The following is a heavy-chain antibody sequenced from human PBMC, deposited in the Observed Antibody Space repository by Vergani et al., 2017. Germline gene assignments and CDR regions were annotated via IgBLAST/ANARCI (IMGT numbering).Heavy chain of an antibody. CDR2: IWYDGSNK. V-gene: IGHV3-33*01. J-gene: IGHJ6*02. D-gene: IGHD3-22*01. Sequence: QVQLVESGGGVVQPGRSLRLSCAASGFTFSSYGMHWVRQAPGKGLEWVAVIWYDGSNKYYADSVKGRFTISRDNSKNTLYLQMNSLRAEDTAVYYCARDLYSDSSGFYYYYGMDVWGQGTTVTVSS. CDR1: GFTFSSYG. CDR3: ARDLYSDSSGFYYYYGMDV.